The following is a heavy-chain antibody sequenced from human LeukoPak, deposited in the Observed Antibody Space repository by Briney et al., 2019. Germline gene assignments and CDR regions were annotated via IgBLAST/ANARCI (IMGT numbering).Heavy chain of an antibody. CDR1: GFTFSSYA. D-gene: IGHD3-16*01. J-gene: IGHJ4*02. Sequence: GRSLRLSCAASGFTFSSYAMHWVGQAPGKGLEWVAVISYDGSNKYYADSVKGRFTISRDNSKNTLYLQMNSLRAEDTAVYYCARAYPGGYFDYWGQGTPVTVSS. CDR2: ISYDGSNK. CDR3: ARAYPGGYFDY. V-gene: IGHV3-30-3*01.